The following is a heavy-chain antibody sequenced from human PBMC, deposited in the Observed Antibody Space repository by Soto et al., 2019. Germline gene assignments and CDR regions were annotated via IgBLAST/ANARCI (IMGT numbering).Heavy chain of an antibody. Sequence: LRLSCAASGFTFSSYGMHWFRQAPGKGLEWVAVIWYDGSNKYYADSVKGRFTISRDNSKNTLYLQMNSLRAEDTAVYYCARAPRGYCSSTSCYGWFDPWGQGTLVTVSS. D-gene: IGHD2-2*01. J-gene: IGHJ5*02. CDR3: ARAPRGYCSSTSCYGWFDP. V-gene: IGHV3-33*01. CDR2: IWYDGSNK. CDR1: GFTFSSYG.